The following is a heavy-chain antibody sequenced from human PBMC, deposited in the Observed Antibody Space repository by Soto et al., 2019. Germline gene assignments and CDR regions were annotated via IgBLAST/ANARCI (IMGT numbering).Heavy chain of an antibody. CDR2: ISSGGNT. CDR3: ARDWYEDY. D-gene: IGHD6-13*01. CDR1: GFTFSSYA. J-gene: IGHJ4*02. V-gene: IGHV3-23*01. Sequence: EVQLLESGGGLIQPGGSLRLSCAASGFTFSSYAMTWVRQAPGKGLEWVSVISSGGNTYYADSVKGRFTISRDNSKNMASLQMDSLRADDTAVYYCARDWYEDYWGQGTLVTVSS.